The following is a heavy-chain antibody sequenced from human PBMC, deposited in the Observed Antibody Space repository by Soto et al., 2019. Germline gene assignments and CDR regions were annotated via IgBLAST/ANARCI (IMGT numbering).Heavy chain of an antibody. J-gene: IGHJ4*02. D-gene: IGHD2-2*01. CDR3: AKDRDIVVVPAAMDIDY. Sequence: GGSLRLSCAASGFTFSSYGMHWVRQAPGKGLEWVAVISYDGSNKYYADSVKGRFTISRDNSKNTLYLQMNSLRAEDTAVYYCAKDRDIVVVPAAMDIDYWGQGTLVTVSS. CDR1: GFTFSSYG. CDR2: ISYDGSNK. V-gene: IGHV3-30*18.